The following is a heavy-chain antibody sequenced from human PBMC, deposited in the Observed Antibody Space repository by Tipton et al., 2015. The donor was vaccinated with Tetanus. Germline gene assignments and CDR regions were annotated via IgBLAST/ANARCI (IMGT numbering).Heavy chain of an antibody. D-gene: IGHD2-15*01. V-gene: IGHV3-33*01. Sequence: SLRLSCAASGFIFSSYGIHWVRQAPGKGLEWVAVSWYDGTDQYYADSVKGRFTLSRDNSKNTLYLEMNSLRAEDTALSYCAREADCSGGSCFSGDFDNWGQGTHVSVSS. CDR3: AREADCSGGSCFSGDFDN. CDR1: GFIFSSYG. CDR2: SWYDGTDQ. J-gene: IGHJ4*02.